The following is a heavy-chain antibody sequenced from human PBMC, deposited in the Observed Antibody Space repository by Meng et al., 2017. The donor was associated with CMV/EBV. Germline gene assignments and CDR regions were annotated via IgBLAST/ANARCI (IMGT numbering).Heavy chain of an antibody. CDR1: GGSISSSSYY. D-gene: IGHD3-3*01. J-gene: IGHJ5*02. V-gene: IGHV4-39*07. CDR2: IYYSGST. Sequence: LTCTGSGGSISSSSYYWGWIRQPPGKGLEWIGSIYYSGSTYYNPSLKSRVTISVDTSKNQFSLKLSSVTAADTAVYYCARDLLSTIFPWGQGTLVTVSS. CDR3: ARDLLSTIFP.